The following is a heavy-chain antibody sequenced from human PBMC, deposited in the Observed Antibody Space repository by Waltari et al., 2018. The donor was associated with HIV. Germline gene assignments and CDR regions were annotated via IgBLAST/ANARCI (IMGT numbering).Heavy chain of an antibody. Sequence: QVQLAESGGGVVQPGGSLRLSCAASGFTFNNYGMHWVRQAPGKGLEWVEFIRYDGSIKYYSDSVRGRFTISRDNSKKILDLQLNSLRGEDTAVYFCAKEGGGSEYFQHWGQGTLVSVSS. D-gene: IGHD6-25*01. J-gene: IGHJ1*01. CDR3: AKEGGGSEYFQH. CDR2: IRYDGSIK. CDR1: GFTFNNYG. V-gene: IGHV3-30*02.